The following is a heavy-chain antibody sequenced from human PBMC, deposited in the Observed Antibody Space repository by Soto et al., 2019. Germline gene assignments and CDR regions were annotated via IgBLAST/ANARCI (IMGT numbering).Heavy chain of an antibody. CDR3: AKDRYNWNYFDY. V-gene: IGHV3-30*18. Sequence: PGGSLRLSCAASGFTFSSYSMNWVRQAPGKGLEWVAVISYDGSNKYYADSVKGRFTISRDNSKNTLYLQMNSLRAEDTAVYYCAKDRYNWNYFDYWGQGTLVTVSS. CDR2: ISYDGSNK. CDR1: GFTFSSYS. J-gene: IGHJ4*02. D-gene: IGHD1-20*01.